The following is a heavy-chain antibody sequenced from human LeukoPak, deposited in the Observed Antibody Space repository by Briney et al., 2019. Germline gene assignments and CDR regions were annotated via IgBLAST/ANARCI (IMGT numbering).Heavy chain of an antibody. CDR3: ATRPPRYCSGGSCYSHSLDL. Sequence: PGGSLRLSCAASGFTFSSYGMHWVRQAPGKGLEWVAFIRYDGSNKYYADSVKGRFTISRDNSKNTLYLQMNSLRAEGTAVYYCATRPPRYCSGGSCYSHSLDLWGRGTLVTVSS. V-gene: IGHV3-30*02. D-gene: IGHD2-15*01. CDR1: GFTFSSYG. J-gene: IGHJ2*01. CDR2: IRYDGSNK.